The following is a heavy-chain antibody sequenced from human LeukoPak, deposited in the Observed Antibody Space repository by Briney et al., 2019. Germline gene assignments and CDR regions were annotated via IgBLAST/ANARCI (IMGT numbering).Heavy chain of an antibody. J-gene: IGHJ4*03. V-gene: IGHV4-4*02. CDR3: ASLRVPGYFDY. Sequence: SGTLSLTCAVSGGSISSSNWWSWVRQPPGKGLEWIGEIYHSGSTNYNPSLKSRVTISVDKSKNQFSLKLSSVTAADTAVFYCASLRVPGYFDYWGPGNLVTVSS. D-gene: IGHD3-16*01. CDR2: IYHSGST. CDR1: GGSISSSNW.